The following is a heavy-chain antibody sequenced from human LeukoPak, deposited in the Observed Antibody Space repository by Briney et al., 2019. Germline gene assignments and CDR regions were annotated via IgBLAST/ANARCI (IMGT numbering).Heavy chain of an antibody. D-gene: IGHD6-19*01. CDR2: ISSSGSTI. CDR1: GFTFSSYS. CDR3: ARARSSGWYDY. J-gene: IGHJ4*02. V-gene: IGHV3-48*04. Sequence: SGGSLRLSCAASGFTFSSYSMNWVRQAPGKGLEWVSYISSSGSTIYYADSVKGRFTISRDNAKNSLYLQMNSLRAEDTAVYYCARARSSGWYDYWGQGTLVTVSS.